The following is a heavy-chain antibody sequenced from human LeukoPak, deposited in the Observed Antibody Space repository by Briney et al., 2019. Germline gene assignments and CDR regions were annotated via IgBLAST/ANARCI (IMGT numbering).Heavy chain of an antibody. CDR2: ISSSGSTI. CDR1: GLTFSSYE. D-gene: IGHD3-22*01. J-gene: IGHJ6*03. CDR3: ARAHSSGYRYYYYYYMDV. Sequence: GGSLRLSCAASGLTFSSYEMNWVRQAPRKGLEWVSYISSSGSTIYYADSVKGRFTISRDNAKNSLYLQMNSLRAEDTAVYYCARAHSSGYRYYYYYYMDVWGKGTTVTISS. V-gene: IGHV3-48*03.